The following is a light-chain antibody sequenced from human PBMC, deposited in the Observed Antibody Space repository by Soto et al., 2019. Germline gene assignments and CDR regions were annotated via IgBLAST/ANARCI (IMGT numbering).Light chain of an antibody. CDR3: QQSYSTPWT. CDR1: QSISNW. V-gene: IGKV1-39*01. J-gene: IGKJ1*01. Sequence: DIQITQSPSTLPASVXXXXTXXXRASQSISNWLAWYQQKPGKAPKLLIFAASSLQSGTPSRFSGSGSGTDFTLTISTLQPEDFATYYCQQSYSTPWTFGQGTKVDI. CDR2: AAS.